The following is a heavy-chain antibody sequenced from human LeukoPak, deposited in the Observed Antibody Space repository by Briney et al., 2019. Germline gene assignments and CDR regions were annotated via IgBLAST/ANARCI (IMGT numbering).Heavy chain of an antibody. CDR1: GYTSTSYG. Sequence: ASVKVSCKASGYTSTSYGISWVRQAPGQGLEWMGWISAYNGNTNYAQKLQGRATMTTDTSTSTAYMELRSLRSDDTAVYYCARDPGYSSSWYFDYWGQGTLVTVSS. CDR2: ISAYNGNT. J-gene: IGHJ4*02. V-gene: IGHV1-18*01. CDR3: ARDPGYSSSWYFDY. D-gene: IGHD6-13*01.